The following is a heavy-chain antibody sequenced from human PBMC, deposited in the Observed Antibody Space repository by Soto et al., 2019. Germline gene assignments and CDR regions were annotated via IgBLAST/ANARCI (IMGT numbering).Heavy chain of an antibody. D-gene: IGHD3-9*01. J-gene: IGHJ4*01. Sequence: QITWKESGPPLVRPAQTLTLTCAFSGFSLTTTRMGVAWIRQPPGKALAWLALIYWDDDKRYSPSLKTRLTVSKDASTDRVVLPITNLSPDDTGTPFCARAGDSDLLSFDRWCPGNLVTVSA. CDR2: IYWDDDK. CDR3: ARAGDSDLLSFDR. CDR1: GFSLTTTRMG. V-gene: IGHV2-5*02.